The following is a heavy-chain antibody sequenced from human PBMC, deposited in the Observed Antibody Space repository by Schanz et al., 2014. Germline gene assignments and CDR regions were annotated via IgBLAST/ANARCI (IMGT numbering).Heavy chain of an antibody. CDR1: GFTFSNYG. D-gene: IGHD2-2*01. V-gene: IGHV3-33*08. CDR3: ARSTSMYFLQ. Sequence: QVKLVESGGGVVQPGRSLRLSCEASGFTFSNYGMHWVRQAPGKGLEWVAVIFYDGSNKYYADSVKGRFAISRDNSKNTLYLQMNSLRAEDTAVYYCARSTSMYFLQWGQGTLVTVSS. J-gene: IGHJ1*01. CDR2: IFYDGSNK.